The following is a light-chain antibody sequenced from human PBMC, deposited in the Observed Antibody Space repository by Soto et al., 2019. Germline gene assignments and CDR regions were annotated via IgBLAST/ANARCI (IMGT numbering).Light chain of an antibody. V-gene: IGKV1-27*01. CDR2: AAS. CDR1: QSISSW. CDR3: QKYNSAPLT. Sequence: DIQMTQSPSALSASVGDRVTITCRASQSISSWLAWYQQKPGKVPKLLIYAASTLQSGVPSRFSGSESGTDFTLTISSLQPEDVATYYCQKYNSAPLTFGGGTKVDIK. J-gene: IGKJ4*01.